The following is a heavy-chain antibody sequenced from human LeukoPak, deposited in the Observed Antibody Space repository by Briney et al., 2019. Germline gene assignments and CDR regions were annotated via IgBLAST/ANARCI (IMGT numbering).Heavy chain of an antibody. D-gene: IGHD6-13*01. CDR1: GGSISSYY. CDR2: IYYSGST. V-gene: IGHV4-59*08. CDR3: ASIAAAGLGY. Sequence: SETLSLTCTVSGGSISSYYWSWIRQPPGKGLEWIGYIYYSGSTNYNPSLKSRVTISVDTSKNQFSLKLSSVTAADTAVYYCASIAAAGLGYWGQGTLVTVSS. J-gene: IGHJ4*02.